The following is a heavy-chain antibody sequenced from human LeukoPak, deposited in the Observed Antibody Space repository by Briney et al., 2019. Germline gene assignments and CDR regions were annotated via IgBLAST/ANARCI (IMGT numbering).Heavy chain of an antibody. Sequence: SETLSLTCTVSGGSISSYYWSWIRQPPGKGLEWTGYIYYSGSTNYNPSLKSRVTISVDTSKNQFSLKLSSVTAADTAVYYCARHLGGSNRPDYWGQGTLVTVSS. J-gene: IGHJ4*02. CDR3: ARHLGGSNRPDY. CDR2: IYYSGST. CDR1: GGSISSYY. D-gene: IGHD1-26*01. V-gene: IGHV4-59*08.